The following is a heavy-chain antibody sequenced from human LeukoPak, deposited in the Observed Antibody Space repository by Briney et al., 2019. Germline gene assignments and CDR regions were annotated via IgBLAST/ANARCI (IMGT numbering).Heavy chain of an antibody. CDR3: ASTEGAVTTFGDYYYGMDV. Sequence: SETLSLTCTVSGGSISSSSYYWGWLREPPGKGLEWIVSIYYSGSTYYNPSLKSRVTISVDTSKNQFSLKLSSVTAADTAVYCCASTEGAVTTFGDYYYGMDVWGQGTTVTVSS. J-gene: IGHJ6*02. CDR2: IYYSGST. V-gene: IGHV4-39*01. D-gene: IGHD4-11*01. CDR1: GGSISSSSYY.